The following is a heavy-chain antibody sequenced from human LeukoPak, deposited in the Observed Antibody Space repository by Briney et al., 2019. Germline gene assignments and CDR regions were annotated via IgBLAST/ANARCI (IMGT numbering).Heavy chain of an antibody. Sequence: GESLKISCKGSGYSFTSYWIGWVRQMPGKGLEWMGIIYPGDSDTRYSPSFQGQVTISADKSISTAYLQWSSLEASDTAMYYCARLGYSGYDLNYYGMDVWGQGTTVTVSS. CDR1: GYSFTSYW. CDR3: ARLGYSGYDLNYYGMDV. CDR2: IYPGDSDT. D-gene: IGHD5-12*01. V-gene: IGHV5-51*01. J-gene: IGHJ6*02.